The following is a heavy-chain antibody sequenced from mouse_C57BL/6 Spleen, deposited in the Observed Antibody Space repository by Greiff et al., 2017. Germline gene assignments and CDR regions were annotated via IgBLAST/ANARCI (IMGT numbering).Heavy chain of an antibody. CDR3: ARGDHYGSSIVY. V-gene: IGHV1-55*01. D-gene: IGHD1-1*01. CDR2: FYPGSGST. J-gene: IGHJ3*01. Sequence: VQLQHPGAEFVKPGASVKMSCKASGYTFTTYWITWVKQSPGQGLEWIGDFYPGSGSTTCNEKVKRKATLTVDPSSSTAYMQLSSLTSEDSAVYYCARGDHYGSSIVYWGQGTMVTVSA. CDR1: GYTFTTYW.